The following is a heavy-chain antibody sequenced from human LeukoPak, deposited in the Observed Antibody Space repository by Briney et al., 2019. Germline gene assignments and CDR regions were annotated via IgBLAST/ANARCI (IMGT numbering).Heavy chain of an antibody. CDR1: GLTFSNHA. V-gene: IGHV3-23*01. CDR2: ISVSGDST. Sequence: PGGSLRLSCAASGLTFSNHAMSWVRQGPGKGLEWVSVISVSGDSTHYADSVKGRFTISRDNSKNTVNLQMNSLRAEDTAIYYCAIRGCSGGNCYPGSYWGQGTLVTVSS. D-gene: IGHD2-15*01. J-gene: IGHJ4*02. CDR3: AIRGCSGGNCYPGSY.